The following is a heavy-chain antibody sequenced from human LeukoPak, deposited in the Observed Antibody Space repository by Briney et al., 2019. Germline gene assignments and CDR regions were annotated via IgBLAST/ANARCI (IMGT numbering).Heavy chain of an antibody. V-gene: IGHV3-53*01. CDR2: MYGSGAT. Sequence: PGGSLRLSCVASEFNVSNNYMSWVRQAPGKGLEWVSVMYGSGATYYAASMNGRFTISRDNSKNTLYLQMNSLRGDDTAVYCCGRTITGSAGVGGYWGRGTLVTVSS. J-gene: IGHJ4*02. CDR1: EFNVSNNY. D-gene: IGHD1-20*01. CDR3: GRTITGSAGVGGY.